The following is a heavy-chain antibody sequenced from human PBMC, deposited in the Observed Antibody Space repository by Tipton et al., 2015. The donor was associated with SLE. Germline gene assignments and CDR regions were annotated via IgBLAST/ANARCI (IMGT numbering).Heavy chain of an antibody. CDR3: ARVGYEQWPV. CDR1: GGSISSSSYY. J-gene: IGHJ4*02. D-gene: IGHD6-19*01. V-gene: IGHV4-39*07. Sequence: GSLRLSCTVSGGSISSSSYYWGWIRQPPGKGLEWIGSIYHSGSTYYNPSLTSRVTISVDTSKNQFSLKLSSVTAAGTAVYYCARVGYEQWPVWGQGTLVTVSS. CDR2: IYHSGST.